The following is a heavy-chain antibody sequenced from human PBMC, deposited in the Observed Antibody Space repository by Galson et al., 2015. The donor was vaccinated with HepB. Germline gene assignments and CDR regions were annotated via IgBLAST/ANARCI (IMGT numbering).Heavy chain of an antibody. D-gene: IGHD3-10*02. CDR3: ASAFPVLFGELHVPSAFQL. V-gene: IGHV4-59*01. J-gene: IGHJ3*01. Sequence: SETLSLTCSVSGGSITNSYWSWLRQPPGKSLEWIGNIYSTGSTTYNPSLKSRVTISLDTSRNRLSLMLTPVTAADTALYYCASAFPVLFGELHVPSAFQLWRQGTMVTVSS. CDR1: GGSITNSY. CDR2: IYSTGST.